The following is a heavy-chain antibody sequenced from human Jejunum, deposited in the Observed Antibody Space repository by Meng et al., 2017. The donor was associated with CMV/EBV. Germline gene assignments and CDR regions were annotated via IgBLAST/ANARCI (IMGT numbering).Heavy chain of an antibody. V-gene: IGHV1-18*01. Sequence: QVQLVQSGAEVKEPXXXXKXSXKTSGYTFNAYGVTWVRQAPGQGLEWMGWIGGYNGDTNYAQNFQGRVTMTTDTSTSTAYMELRSLRSDDTAVYYCARDKSDPGREGFYYWAQGTLVTVSS. J-gene: IGHJ4*02. CDR1: GYTFNAYG. CDR2: IGGYNGDT. CDR3: ARDKSDPGREGFYY.